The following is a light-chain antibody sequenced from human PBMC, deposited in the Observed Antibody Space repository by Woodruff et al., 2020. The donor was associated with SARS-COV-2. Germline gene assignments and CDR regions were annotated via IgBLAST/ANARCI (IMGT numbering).Light chain of an antibody. CDR2: EGS. V-gene: IGLV2-14*02. Sequence: MRYEGSKRPSGVSNRFSGSKSGNTASLTISGLQAEDEADYYCQSYDSSLSGLWVFGGGTKLTVL. J-gene: IGLJ3*02. CDR3: QSYDSSLSGLWV.